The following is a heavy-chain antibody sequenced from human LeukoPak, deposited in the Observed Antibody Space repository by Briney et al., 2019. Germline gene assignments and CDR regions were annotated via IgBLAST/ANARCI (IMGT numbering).Heavy chain of an antibody. J-gene: IGHJ5*02. V-gene: IGHV4-59*01. Sequence: PSETLSLTCTVSGGSISSYYWSRIRQPPGKGLEWIGYIYYSGSTNYNPSLKSRVTISVDTSKNQFSLKLSSVTAADTAVYYCARSMVRGVRDWFDPWGQGTLVTVSS. CDR2: IYYSGST. CDR1: GGSISSYY. CDR3: ARSMVRGVRDWFDP. D-gene: IGHD3-10*01.